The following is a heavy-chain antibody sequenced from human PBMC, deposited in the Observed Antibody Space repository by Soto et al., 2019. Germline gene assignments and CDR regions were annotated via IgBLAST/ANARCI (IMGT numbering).Heavy chain of an antibody. CDR2: ISGSGGTT. CDR3: AKDTLWRGSGKEGDAFDI. CDR1: GFTFTIYA. Sequence: GGSLRLSCAASGFTFTIYAMSWVRQAPGKGLDWVSTISGSGGTTYDADSVKGRFTISRDNSKNTLYLQMNSLRAEDTATYYCAKDTLWRGSGKEGDAFDIWGQGTMVTVSS. J-gene: IGHJ3*02. V-gene: IGHV3-23*01. D-gene: IGHD3-10*01.